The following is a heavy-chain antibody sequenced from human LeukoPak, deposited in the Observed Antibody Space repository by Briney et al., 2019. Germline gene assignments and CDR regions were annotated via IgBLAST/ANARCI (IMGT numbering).Heavy chain of an antibody. D-gene: IGHD3-22*01. V-gene: IGHV4-59*01. CDR2: IYYSGST. CDR3: ARDEMRAGGYYDSSGGFDY. J-gene: IGHJ4*02. CDR1: GGSISSYY. Sequence: SETLSLTCTVSGGSISSYYWSWIRQPPGKGLERIGYIYYSGSTNYNPSLKSRVTISVDTSKNQFSLKLSSVTAADTAVYYCARDEMRAGGYYDSSGGFDYWGQGTLVTVSS.